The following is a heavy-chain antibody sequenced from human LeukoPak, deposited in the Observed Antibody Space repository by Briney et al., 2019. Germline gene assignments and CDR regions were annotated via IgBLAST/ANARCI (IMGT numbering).Heavy chain of an antibody. CDR1: GGSISSSSYY. D-gene: IGHD2-2*02. CDR3: ARGLVVPAAILIYYYYYMDV. CDR2: INHSGST. J-gene: IGHJ6*03. Sequence: PSETLSLTCTVSGGSISSSSYYWSWIRQPPGKGLEWIGEINHSGSTNYNPSLKSRVTISVDTSKNQFSLKLSSVTAADTAVYYCARGLVVPAAILIYYYYYMDVWGKGTTVTVSS. V-gene: IGHV4-39*07.